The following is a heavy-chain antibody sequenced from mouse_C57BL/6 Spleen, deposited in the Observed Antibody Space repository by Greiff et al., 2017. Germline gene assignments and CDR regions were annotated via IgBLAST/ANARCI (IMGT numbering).Heavy chain of an antibody. V-gene: IGHV1-26*01. CDR1: GYTFTDYY. CDR3: ARPITTVPDFDY. CDR2: INPNNGGT. Sequence: EVQLQQSGPELVKPGASVKISCKASGYTFTDYYMNWVKQSHGKSLEWIGDINPNNGGTSYNQKFKGKATLTVDKSSSTACMELRSLTSEDSAVYYCARPITTVPDFDYWGQGTTLAVSS. D-gene: IGHD1-1*01. J-gene: IGHJ2*01.